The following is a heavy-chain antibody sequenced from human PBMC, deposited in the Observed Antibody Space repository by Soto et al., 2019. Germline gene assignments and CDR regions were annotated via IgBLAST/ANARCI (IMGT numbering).Heavy chain of an antibody. CDR2: IRAVGDT. Sequence: EVQLVDSGGGLVQPGGSLRLSCAASGFTFSSFDMHWVRQATGKGLEWVSTIRAVGDTYYAGSVKGRFTISRENAKNSLYLQRNSLRAGDTAVYYCARAWEGGIDYWGQGTLVTVSS. V-gene: IGHV3-13*01. D-gene: IGHD1-26*01. CDR1: GFTFSSFD. J-gene: IGHJ4*02. CDR3: ARAWEGGIDY.